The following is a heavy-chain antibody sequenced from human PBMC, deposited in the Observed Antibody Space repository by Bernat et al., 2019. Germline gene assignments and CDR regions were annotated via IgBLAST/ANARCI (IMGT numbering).Heavy chain of an antibody. V-gene: IGHV3-30-3*01. CDR2: ISYDGSNK. D-gene: IGHD3-10*01. CDR3: ARDQGAGDHDY. CDR1: GFTFSSYA. Sequence: QVQLVESGGGVVRPGRSLRLSCAASGFTFSSYAMHWVRQAPGKGLEWVAVISYDGSNKYYADSVKGRFTISRDNSKNTLYLQMNSLRAEDTAVYYCARDQGAGDHDYWGQGTLVTVSS. J-gene: IGHJ4*02.